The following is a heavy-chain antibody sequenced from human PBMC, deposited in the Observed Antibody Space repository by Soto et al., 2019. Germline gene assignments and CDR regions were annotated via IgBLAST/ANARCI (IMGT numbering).Heavy chain of an antibody. Sequence: SETLSLTCAVYGVSFNSYFWNWVRQPPGKGLEWIGEATPYGRSNYNPSLKSRVTISKDTSKNQFSLEVRSLTAADTAVYYCVRDGTKTLRDWFDPWGQGISVTVSS. J-gene: IGHJ5*02. CDR1: GVSFNSYF. D-gene: IGHD1-1*01. CDR2: ATPYGRS. V-gene: IGHV4-34*01. CDR3: VRDGTKTLRDWFDP.